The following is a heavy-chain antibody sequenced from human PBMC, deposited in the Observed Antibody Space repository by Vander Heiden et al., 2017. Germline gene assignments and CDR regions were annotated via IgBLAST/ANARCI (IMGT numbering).Heavy chain of an antibody. CDR3: ARVGHQWRATMFVLEY. J-gene: IGHJ4*02. V-gene: IGHV3-74*01. CDR2: INSDGYST. CDR1: GFTFSRYW. D-gene: IGHD6-19*01. Sequence: EVQLVESGGVLVQPGGSLRLSWAASGFTFSRYWMHWVRQAPGKGLVWVSRINSDGYSTSYADAVKGRFTISRDNAKNTLYLQMNSLRDEDKAVYYCARVGHQWRATMFVLEYWGQGNLVTVSS.